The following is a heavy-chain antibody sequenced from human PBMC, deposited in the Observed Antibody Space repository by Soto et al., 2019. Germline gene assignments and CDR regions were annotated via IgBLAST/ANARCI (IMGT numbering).Heavy chain of an antibody. V-gene: IGHV4-4*02. CDR1: GGSINSSNW. Sequence: QVQLQASGRGLVKPSGTLSLTCAVSGGSINSSNWWSWVRQPPGKGLEWIGEIYHSGSTNYNPSLKSRVTISVDKSKNQFSLKLSSVTAADTAVYYCARELPNQYSGSYDYWGQGTLVTVSS. CDR3: ARELPNQYSGSYDY. J-gene: IGHJ4*02. D-gene: IGHD1-26*01. CDR2: IYHSGST.